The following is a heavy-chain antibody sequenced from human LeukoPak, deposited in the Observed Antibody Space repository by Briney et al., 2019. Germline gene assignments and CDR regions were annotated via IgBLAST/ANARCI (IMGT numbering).Heavy chain of an antibody. Sequence: GRSLRLSCAASGFTSSSYAMHWVRQAPGKGLEWVAVISYDGSNKYYADSVKGRFTISRDNSKNTLYLQMNSLRAEDTAVYYCASGGDVYYDSSPLDYWGQGTLVTVSS. D-gene: IGHD3-22*01. J-gene: IGHJ4*02. CDR1: GFTSSSYA. CDR2: ISYDGSNK. CDR3: ASGGDVYYDSSPLDY. V-gene: IGHV3-30-3*01.